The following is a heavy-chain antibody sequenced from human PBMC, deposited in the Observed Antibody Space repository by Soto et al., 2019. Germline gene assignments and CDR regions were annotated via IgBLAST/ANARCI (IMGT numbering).Heavy chain of an antibody. V-gene: IGHV3-30*18. CDR1: GFTFSSYG. CDR2: ISYDGSNK. Sequence: PGGSLRLSCAASGFTFSSYGMHWVRQAPGKGLEWVAVISYDGSNKYYADSVKGRFTISRDNSKNTLYLQMNSLRAEDTAVYYCAKDYSGSSWYYLDYWGQGTLVTVSS. D-gene: IGHD1-26*01. J-gene: IGHJ4*02. CDR3: AKDYSGSSWYYLDY.